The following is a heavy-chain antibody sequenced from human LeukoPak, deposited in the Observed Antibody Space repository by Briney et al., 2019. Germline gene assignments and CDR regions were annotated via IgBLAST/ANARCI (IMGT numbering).Heavy chain of an antibody. CDR3: ARAGPHLDYGGVDV. D-gene: IGHD4-23*01. J-gene: IGHJ6*02. CDR1: GFTFSSYA. CDR2: ISGSGGST. V-gene: IGHV3-23*01. Sequence: GGSLRLSCAASGFTFSSYAMSWVRQAPGKGLEWVSAISGSGGSTYYADSVKGRFTISRDNAKNSLYLQMNSLRAEDTAVYYCARAGPHLDYGGVDVWGQGTTVTVSS.